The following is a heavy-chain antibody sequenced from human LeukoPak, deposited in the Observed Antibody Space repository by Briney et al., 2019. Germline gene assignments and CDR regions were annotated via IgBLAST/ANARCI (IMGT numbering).Heavy chain of an antibody. V-gene: IGHV4-59*01. J-gene: IGHJ4*02. CDR2: ISYSGKS. CDR1: GGSMSDYY. D-gene: IGHD1-1*01. Sequence: PETLSLTCTVSGGSMSDYYWGCIRQPPGKGLEWIGYISYSGKSNSNPTLKSRVTMSVDMSKNQFSLKLASVTAADTAVYYCVRVGRSLHWNPDFWGLGTLVTVSS. CDR3: VRVGRSLHWNPDF.